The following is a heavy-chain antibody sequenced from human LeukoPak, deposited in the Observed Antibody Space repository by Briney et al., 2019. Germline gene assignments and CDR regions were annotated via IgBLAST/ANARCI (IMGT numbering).Heavy chain of an antibody. J-gene: IGHJ6*03. CDR3: ARFYYGSGSYYNLFSYYYYYMDV. Sequence: ASVKVSCKASGYTFTSYGISWVRQAPGQGLEWMGWISAYNGNTNYAQKLQGRVTMTTDTSTSTAYMELRSLRSDDTAVYYCARFYYGSGSYYNLFSYYYYYMDVWGKGTTVTISS. V-gene: IGHV1-18*01. CDR2: ISAYNGNT. CDR1: GYTFTSYG. D-gene: IGHD3-10*01.